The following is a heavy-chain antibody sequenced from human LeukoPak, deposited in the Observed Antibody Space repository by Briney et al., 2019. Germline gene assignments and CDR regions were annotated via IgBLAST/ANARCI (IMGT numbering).Heavy chain of an antibody. V-gene: IGHV2-5*02. J-gene: IGHJ4*02. CDR1: DFSLSTTGVA. Sequence: SGPTLVHPTPPLTLTCIFSDFSLSTTGVAVAWIRQPPEKALEWLALIYWDDDKRYSPSLKSRLTITKDTSKNHVVLTMTNMDPVDTATYYCARSNYYSSGTYYNDFWGQGTLVTVSS. D-gene: IGHD3-10*01. CDR3: ARSNYYSSGTYYNDF. CDR2: IYWDDDK.